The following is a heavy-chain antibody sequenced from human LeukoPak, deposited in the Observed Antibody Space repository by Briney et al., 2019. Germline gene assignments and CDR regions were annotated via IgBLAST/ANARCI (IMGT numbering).Heavy chain of an antibody. CDR3: ARGRRVVLPAAIRPIDY. D-gene: IGHD2-2*02. CDR1: GGSFSGYY. J-gene: IGHJ4*02. V-gene: IGHV4-34*01. CDR2: INHSGST. Sequence: SETLSLTCAVYGGSFSGYYWSWIRQPPGKGLEWIGEINHSGSTNYNPSLKSRVTISVDTSKNQFSLKLSSVPAADTAVYYCARGRRVVLPAAIRPIDYWGQGTLVTVSS.